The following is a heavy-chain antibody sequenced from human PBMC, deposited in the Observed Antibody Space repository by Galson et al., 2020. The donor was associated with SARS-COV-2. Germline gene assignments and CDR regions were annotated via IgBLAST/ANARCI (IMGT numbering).Heavy chain of an antibody. CDR1: GFTFSSYA. V-gene: IGHV3-30*04. CDR3: ARSYSGSYWARFDP. J-gene: IGHJ5*02. CDR2: ISYDGSNK. Sequence: GSLRLSCAASGFTFSSYAMHWVRQAPGKGLEWVAVISYDGSNKYYADSVKGRFTISRDNSKNTLYLQMNSLRAEDTAVYYCARSYSGSYWARFDPWGQGTLVTVSS. D-gene: IGHD1-26*01.